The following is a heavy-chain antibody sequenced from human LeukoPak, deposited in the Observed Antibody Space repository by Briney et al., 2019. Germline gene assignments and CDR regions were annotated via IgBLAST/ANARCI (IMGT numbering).Heavy chain of an antibody. J-gene: IGHJ4*02. V-gene: IGHV1-18*01. CDR3: ASGGLAVAGTKTFDY. D-gene: IGHD6-19*01. CDR1: GYTFTSYG. Sequence: ASVKVSCKASGYTFTSYGISWVRQAPGQGLEWMGWISAYSGNTNYAQKLQGRVTMTTDTSTSTAYMELRSLRSDDTAVYYCASGGLAVAGTKTFDYWGQGTLVTVSS. CDR2: ISAYSGNT.